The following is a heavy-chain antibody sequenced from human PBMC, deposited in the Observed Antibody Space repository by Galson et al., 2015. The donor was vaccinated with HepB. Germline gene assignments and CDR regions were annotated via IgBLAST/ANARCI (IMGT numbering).Heavy chain of an antibody. J-gene: IGHJ6*02. CDR1: GGTFSSYA. V-gene: IGHV1-69*13. CDR3: ARYQVGTDYGGKGNYYYYYGMDV. CDR2: IIPIFGTA. Sequence: SVKVSCKASGGTFSSYAISWVRQAPGQGLEWMGGIIPIFGTANYAQKFQGRVTITADESTSTAYMELSSLRSEDTAVYYCARYQVGTDYGGKGNYYYYYGMDVWGQGTTVTVSS. D-gene: IGHD4-23*01.